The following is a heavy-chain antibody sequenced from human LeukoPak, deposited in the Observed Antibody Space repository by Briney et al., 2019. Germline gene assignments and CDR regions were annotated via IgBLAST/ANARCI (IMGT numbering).Heavy chain of an antibody. CDR3: ARSGYRYGADALDI. D-gene: IGHD5-18*01. Sequence: PSETLSLTCTVSGGSISTSSYYWSWIRQPPGKGLEWIGYVYYSGSTNYNPSLKSRVIISVDTSKKQFSLKLSSVTAADTAVYYCARSGYRYGADALDIWGQGTMVTVSS. CDR2: VYYSGST. V-gene: IGHV4-61*01. J-gene: IGHJ3*02. CDR1: GGSISTSSYY.